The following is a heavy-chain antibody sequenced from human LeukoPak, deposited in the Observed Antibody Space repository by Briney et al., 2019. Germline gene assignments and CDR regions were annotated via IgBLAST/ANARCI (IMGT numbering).Heavy chain of an antibody. CDR2: IRNKAYGGTT. Sequence: PGGSLRLSCTASGFTFGDYAISWVRQAPGKGLEWVGFIRNKAYGGTTEYAASVKGRFTISRDDSKSIACLQMNSLKTEDTAVYYCAREFGGGVDYSGQGTLVTVSS. CDR3: AREFGGGVDY. V-gene: IGHV3-49*04. J-gene: IGHJ4*02. D-gene: IGHD3-3*01. CDR1: GFTFGDYA.